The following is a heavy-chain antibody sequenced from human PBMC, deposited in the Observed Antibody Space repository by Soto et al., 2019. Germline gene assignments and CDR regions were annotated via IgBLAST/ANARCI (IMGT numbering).Heavy chain of an antibody. D-gene: IGHD2-15*01. J-gene: IGHJ4*02. CDR3: ARRIKGLGYCSGGSCTEAYYFDY. CDR1: DESFSGYY. V-gene: IGHV4-34*01. Sequence: SETLYLTCAVHDESFSGYYWGWFRQPPGTGPEWTMEINHSGSTNYNPSLKSRVTISVDTSKNQFSLKLSSVTAADTAVYYCARRIKGLGYCSGGSCTEAYYFDYWGQGTLVTVSS. CDR2: INHSGST.